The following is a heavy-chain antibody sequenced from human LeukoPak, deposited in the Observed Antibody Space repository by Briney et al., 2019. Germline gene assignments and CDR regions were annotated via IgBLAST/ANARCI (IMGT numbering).Heavy chain of an antibody. CDR1: GFTFSNYW. CDR2: IDNGGSDT. Sequence: TGGSLRLSCAASGFTFSNYWMHWVRQAPGKGLVWVSRIDNGGSDTSHADSVKGRFTISRDNAKNTLYLQMNSLRAEDTAVYYCARENDAFDIWGQGTMVTVSS. CDR3: ARENDAFDI. J-gene: IGHJ3*02. V-gene: IGHV3-74*01.